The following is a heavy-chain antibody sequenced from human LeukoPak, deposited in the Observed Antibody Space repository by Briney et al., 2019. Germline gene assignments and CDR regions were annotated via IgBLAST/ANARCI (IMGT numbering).Heavy chain of an antibody. D-gene: IGHD4-17*01. CDR1: GGSISSGGYY. V-gene: IGHV4-31*03. Sequence: PSETLSLTCTVSGGSISSGGYYWSWIRQHPGKGLERIGYIYDSGSTYYNPSLKSRVTISVDTSKNQFSLKLSSLTAADTAVYYCARGLTVTDNCFDYWGQGTLVTVSS. J-gene: IGHJ4*02. CDR2: IYDSGST. CDR3: ARGLTVTDNCFDY.